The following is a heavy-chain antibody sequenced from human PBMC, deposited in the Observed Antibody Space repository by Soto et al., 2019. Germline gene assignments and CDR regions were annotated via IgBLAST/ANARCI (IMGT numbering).Heavy chain of an antibody. J-gene: IGHJ3*02. CDR1: GFTFSSYA. CDR3: PKDRDDIGMVDAFEI. D-gene: IGHD2-15*01. V-gene: IGHV3-23*01. Sequence: GGSLRLSCAASGFTFSSYAMTWVRQAPGKGLQYISAISGSGITTYSADSMKGRFTISRDNSKTTLYLQMNSLRPEHPAVYYCPKDRDDIGMVDAFEIWGPGKMVTVSS. CDR2: ISGSGITT.